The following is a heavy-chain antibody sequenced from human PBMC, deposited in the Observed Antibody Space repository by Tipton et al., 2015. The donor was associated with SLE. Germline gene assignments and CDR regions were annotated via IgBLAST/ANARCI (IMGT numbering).Heavy chain of an antibody. CDR3: TTVGLSGYYDRSGYYYFDY. J-gene: IGHJ4*02. CDR1: GFTFSNAW. Sequence: GSLRLSCAASGFTFSNAWMTWVRQAPGKGLEGVGRIKRKTDGGTTDYAAPVKGRFTISRDDSKKTLYLQMNSLKAEDTAVYYCTTVGLSGYYDRSGYYYFDYWGQGTLVTVSS. CDR2: IKRKTDGGTT. V-gene: IGHV3-15*01. D-gene: IGHD3-22*01.